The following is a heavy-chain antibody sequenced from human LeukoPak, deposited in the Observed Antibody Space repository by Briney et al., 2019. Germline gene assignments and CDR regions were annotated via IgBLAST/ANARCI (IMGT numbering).Heavy chain of an antibody. CDR2: IYSGGST. D-gene: IGHD6-6*01. CDR3: ARDPSITAPRDY. Sequence: PGGSLRLSCAASGFTFSSYTMNWVRQAPGKGLEWVSVIYSGGSTYYADSVKGRFTISRDNSKNTLYLQMNSLTAEDTAVYYCARDPSITAPRDYWGQGTLVTVSS. V-gene: IGHV3-66*01. CDR1: GFTFSSYT. J-gene: IGHJ4*02.